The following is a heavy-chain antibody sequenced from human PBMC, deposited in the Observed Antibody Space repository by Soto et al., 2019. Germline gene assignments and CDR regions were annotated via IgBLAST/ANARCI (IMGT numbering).Heavy chain of an antibody. CDR2: INAGNGNT. V-gene: IGHV1-3*01. CDR1: GGTFSSYT. J-gene: IGHJ4*02. CDR3: ARPKEYDDCLDL. D-gene: IGHD2-21*02. Sequence: ASVKVSCKASGGTFSSYTISWVRQAPGQRLEWMGWINAGNGNTKYSQKFQGRVTFTRDTSANTAYMELSSLISEDTAVYYCARPKEYDDCLDLWGQGHLVTVSS.